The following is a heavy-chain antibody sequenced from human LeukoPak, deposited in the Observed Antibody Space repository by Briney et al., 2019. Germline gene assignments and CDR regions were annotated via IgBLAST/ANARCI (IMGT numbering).Heavy chain of an antibody. CDR3: ARNREMATIGHGAFDI. J-gene: IGHJ3*02. CDR2: IIPIFGTA. D-gene: IGHD5-24*01. Sequence: SVKVSCKASGGTFSSYAISWVRQAPGQGLEWMGRIIPIFGTANYAQKFQGRVTITTDESTSTAYMELSSLRSEDTAVYYCARNREMATIGHGAFDIWGQGTMVTVSS. CDR1: GGTFSSYA. V-gene: IGHV1-69*05.